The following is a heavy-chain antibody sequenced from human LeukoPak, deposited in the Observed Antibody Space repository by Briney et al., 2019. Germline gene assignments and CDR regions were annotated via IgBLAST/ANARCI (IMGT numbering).Heavy chain of an antibody. CDR2: INPSGGST. CDR1: GYTFTSYY. Sequence: ASVKVSCKASGYTFTSYYMHWVRQAPGQGLEWMGIINPSGGSTSYAQKFQGRVTMTRDTSTSTVYMELSSLRSGDTAVYYCARDYVKMVVVIPFDPWGQGTLVTVSS. D-gene: IGHD3-22*01. J-gene: IGHJ5*02. CDR3: ARDYVKMVVVIPFDP. V-gene: IGHV1-46*01.